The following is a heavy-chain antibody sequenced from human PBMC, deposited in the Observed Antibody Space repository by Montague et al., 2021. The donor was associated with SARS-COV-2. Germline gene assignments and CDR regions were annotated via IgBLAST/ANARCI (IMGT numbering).Heavy chain of an antibody. CDR3: ARLYGSSFDY. Sequence: SETLSLTCTVSGGSISSGDYYWTWIRQPPGEGLEYIGSFYYAGGTQYNPSLKSRVTISVDTSNDQFSLKMNSVTAADTAVYFRARLYGSSFDYWGQGTLVTVSS. V-gene: IGHV4-39*01. CDR2: FYYAGGT. CDR1: GGSISSGDYY. J-gene: IGHJ4*02. D-gene: IGHD4-17*01.